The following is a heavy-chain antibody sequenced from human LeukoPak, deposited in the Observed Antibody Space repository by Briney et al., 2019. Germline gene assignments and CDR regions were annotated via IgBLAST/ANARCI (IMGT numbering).Heavy chain of an antibody. J-gene: IGHJ4*02. CDR1: GFTFSSYE. D-gene: IGHD2-2*01. CDR2: ISSSGSTI. CDR3: AREGSRGSGFDY. V-gene: IGHV3-48*03. Sequence: GGSLRLSCAASGFTFSSYEMNWFRQAPGKGLEWVSYISSSGSTIYYADSVKGRFTISRDNAKNSLYLQMNSLRAEDTAVYYCAREGSRGSGFDYWGQGTLVTVSS.